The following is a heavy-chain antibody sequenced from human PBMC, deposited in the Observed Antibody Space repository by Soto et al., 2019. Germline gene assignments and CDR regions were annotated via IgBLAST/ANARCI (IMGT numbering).Heavy chain of an antibody. Sequence: PGGSLRLSCAASGFTFSSYAMSWVRQAPGKGLEWVSAISSSGASTYYADSVKGRFTISRDNSKNTLYLQMNSLRAEDTAVHYCAKGSFLGYYYYYAMDVWGQGTTVTVSS. J-gene: IGHJ6*02. CDR1: GFTFSSYA. D-gene: IGHD3-3*01. CDR3: AKGSFLGYYYYYAMDV. V-gene: IGHV3-23*01. CDR2: ISSSGAST.